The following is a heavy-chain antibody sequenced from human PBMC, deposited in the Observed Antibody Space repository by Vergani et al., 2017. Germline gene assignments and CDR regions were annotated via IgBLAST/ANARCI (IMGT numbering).Heavy chain of an antibody. Sequence: QVQLVQSGAEVKKPGASVKVSCKASGYTFTGYYMHWVRQAPGQGLEWMGWINPNSGGTNYAQKFQGWVTMTRDTSISTAYMELRRLRSDDTAVYYCARGAAREYYYYYYMDVWGKGTTVTVSS. V-gene: IGHV1-2*04. CDR3: ARGAAREYYYYYYMDV. CDR2: INPNSGGT. J-gene: IGHJ6*03. CDR1: GYTFTGYY. D-gene: IGHD6-6*01.